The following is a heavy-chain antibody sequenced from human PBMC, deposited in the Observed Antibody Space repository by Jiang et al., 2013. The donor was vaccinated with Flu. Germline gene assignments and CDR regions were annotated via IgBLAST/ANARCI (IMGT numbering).Heavy chain of an antibody. V-gene: IGHV6-1*01. CDR1: VSSNSAA. CDR3: ARGGYSDYGIDY. CDR2: TYYRSNWYN. J-gene: IGHJ4*02. D-gene: IGHD5-12*01. Sequence: VSSNSAAWNWIRQSPSRGLEWLGRTYYRSNWYNDYAVSVKSRITINPDTSKNQFSLQLNSVTPEDTAVYYCARGGYSDYGIDYWGQGTLVTVSS.